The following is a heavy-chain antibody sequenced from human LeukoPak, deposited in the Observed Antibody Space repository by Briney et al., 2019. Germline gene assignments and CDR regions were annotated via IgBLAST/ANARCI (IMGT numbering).Heavy chain of an antibody. CDR3: ARRRGDGDYRPES. V-gene: IGHV4-39*01. CDR1: GSTVSSNY. CDR2: IYYSGST. J-gene: IGHJ5*02. D-gene: IGHD4-17*01. Sequence: GSLRLSCAASGSTVSSNYMSWIRQPPGKGLEWIGSIYYSGSTYYNPSLKSRVTISVDTSKNQFSLTLTSVTAADTSVYYCARRRGDGDYRPESWGQGTLVTVSS.